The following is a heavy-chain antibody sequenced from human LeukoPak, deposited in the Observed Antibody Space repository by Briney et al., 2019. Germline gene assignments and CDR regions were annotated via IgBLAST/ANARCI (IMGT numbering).Heavy chain of an antibody. J-gene: IGHJ4*02. Sequence: PGGPLRLSCAASGIPVVSNYMSWVRQAPGKGRDGVSFLYHGGSTYYAHSVKGRFTISRDTSKNKLYLKMNSLRVEDTAVYYCASAPPGDYGLGFWGQGTLVTVSS. CDR2: LYHGGST. V-gene: IGHV3-53*01. CDR1: GIPVVSNY. D-gene: IGHD4-17*01. CDR3: ASAPPGDYGLGF.